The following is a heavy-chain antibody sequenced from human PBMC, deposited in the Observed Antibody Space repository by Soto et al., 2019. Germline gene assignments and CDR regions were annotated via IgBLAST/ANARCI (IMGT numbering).Heavy chain of an antibody. J-gene: IGHJ4*02. V-gene: IGHV4-39*01. CDR3: ASFNYYDSSGYSDY. Sequence: PSETLSLTCTVSGGSISSSSYYWGWIRQPPGKGLEWIGSIYYSGSTYYNPSLKSRVTISVDTSKNQFSLKLSSVTAADTAVYYCASFNYYDSSGYSDYWGQGTLVTVSS. CDR2: IYYSGST. D-gene: IGHD3-22*01. CDR1: GGSISSSSYY.